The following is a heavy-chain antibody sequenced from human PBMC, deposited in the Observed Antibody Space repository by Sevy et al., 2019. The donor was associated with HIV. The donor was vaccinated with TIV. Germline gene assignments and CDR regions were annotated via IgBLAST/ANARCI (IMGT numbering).Heavy chain of an antibody. CDR3: ASSDATSRFGYYYFAMDF. CDR2: ISYTSTTI. V-gene: IGHV3-48*02. J-gene: IGHJ6*02. D-gene: IGHD3-22*01. Sequence: GGCLRLSCAVSGFTFNTYNMNWVRQAPGKGLEWVSYISYTSTTIYYADSVRGRFTISRNNAKNTLYVQMNSLSDEDTAVYYCASSDATSRFGYYYFAMDFWGQGTSVTVSS. CDR1: GFTFNTYN.